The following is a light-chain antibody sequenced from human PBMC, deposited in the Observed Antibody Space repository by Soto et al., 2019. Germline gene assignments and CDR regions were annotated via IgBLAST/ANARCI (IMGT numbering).Light chain of an antibody. V-gene: IGLV3-9*01. CDR2: RDS. CDR3: QVLDSSPSVV. CDR1: NIGNKD. Sequence: SYELTQSLSVSVALGQTARLTCAGNNIGNKDVHWYQHKPGQAPVLVIYRDSNRPSGIPERFSGSNSGNTATLTISRAYDGDEADYYCQVLDSSPSVVFGGGTKLTVL. J-gene: IGLJ2*01.